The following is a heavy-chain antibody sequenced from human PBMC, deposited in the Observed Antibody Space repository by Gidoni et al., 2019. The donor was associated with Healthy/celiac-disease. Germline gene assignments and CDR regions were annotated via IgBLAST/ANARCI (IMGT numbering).Heavy chain of an antibody. CDR1: GYSSTSYW. Sequence: EVQLVQSGAEVQQPGVSLKISCKGSGYSSTSYWIGWLRQMPGKGLGWMGIIYPGDSDTRYSPTFQGQVTISADKSISTAYLQWSSLKASDTAMYYCARQPPYDYVWGSSYYFDYWGQGTLVTVSS. V-gene: IGHV5-51*01. D-gene: IGHD3-16*01. CDR3: ARQPPYDYVWGSSYYFDY. CDR2: IYPGDSDT. J-gene: IGHJ4*02.